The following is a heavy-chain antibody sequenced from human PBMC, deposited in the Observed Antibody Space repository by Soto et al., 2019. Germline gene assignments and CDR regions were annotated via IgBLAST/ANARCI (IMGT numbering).Heavy chain of an antibody. D-gene: IGHD5-18*01. CDR1: GGSISSYY. CDR3: ARDNGYSYGYTRPH. V-gene: IGHV4-59*01. J-gene: IGHJ1*01. Sequence: PSETLSLTCTVSGGSISSYYWSWIRQPPGKGLEWIGYIYYSGSTNYNPSLKSRVTISVDTSKNQFSLKLSSVTAADTAVYYCARDNGYSYGYTRPHWAQGTLVTVS. CDR2: IYYSGST.